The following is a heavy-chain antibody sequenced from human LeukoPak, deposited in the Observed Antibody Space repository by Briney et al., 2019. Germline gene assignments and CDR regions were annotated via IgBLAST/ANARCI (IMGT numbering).Heavy chain of an antibody. V-gene: IGHV4-34*01. D-gene: IGHD2-15*01. CDR2: INNSGRT. J-gene: IGHJ6*03. CDR3: ARVSRSGYYYMDV. CDR1: GGSFSGYY. Sequence: KPSETLSLTCAVYGGSFSGYYWSWIRQPPGKGLQWIGEINNSGRTNYNPSHKSRVTISVDTSKNQFSLKLSSVTAADTAVYYCARVSRSGYYYMDVWGKGTTVTVSS.